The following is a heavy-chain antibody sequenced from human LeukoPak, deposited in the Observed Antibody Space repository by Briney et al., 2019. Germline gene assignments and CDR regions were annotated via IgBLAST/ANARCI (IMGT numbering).Heavy chain of an antibody. CDR2: ISAHNGKT. CDR1: GYTFTSYG. J-gene: IGHJ5*02. CDR3: ARGDVVVSAAVRFDP. V-gene: IGHV1-18*01. D-gene: IGHD2-2*01. Sequence: AASVKVSCKASGYTFTSYGITWVRQAPGQGLEWMGWISAHNGKTNYAQKFQGRVTMTTDTYTRTAYMELRSLRSGDTAVYYCARGDVVVSAAVRFDPWGQGTLVTVSS.